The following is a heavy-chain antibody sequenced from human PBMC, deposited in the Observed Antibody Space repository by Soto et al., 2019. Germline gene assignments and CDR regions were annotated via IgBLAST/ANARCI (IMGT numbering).Heavy chain of an antibody. J-gene: IGHJ4*02. CDR2: ISAYNGNT. CDR3: ARDTAMVKRVSRGMDTISY. D-gene: IGHD5-18*01. V-gene: IGHV1-18*04. CDR1: GYTFTSYG. Sequence: QVQLVQSGAEVKKPGASVKVSCKASGYTFTSYGISWVRQAPGQGLEWMGWISAYNGNTKYAQKLQGRVTMTTDTSPSTAYMELRSLRSDDTAVYYCARDTAMVKRVSRGMDTISYWGQGTLVTVSS.